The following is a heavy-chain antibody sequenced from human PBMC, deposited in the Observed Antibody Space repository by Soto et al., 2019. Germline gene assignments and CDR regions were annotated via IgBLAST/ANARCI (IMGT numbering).Heavy chain of an antibody. V-gene: IGHV3-9*01. D-gene: IGHD4-17*01. CDR3: AKDMKWGGMTTIHYFDS. CDR1: GFTFSSYA. CDR2: ISWNSETI. J-gene: IGHJ4*02. Sequence: PGGSLRLSCAASGFTFSSYAMSWVRQAPGKGLEWVSGISWNSETIDYADSVKGRFTISRDNAKSSLFLQMNSLRPDDTALYYCAKDMKWGGMTTIHYFDSWGQGTLVTVSS.